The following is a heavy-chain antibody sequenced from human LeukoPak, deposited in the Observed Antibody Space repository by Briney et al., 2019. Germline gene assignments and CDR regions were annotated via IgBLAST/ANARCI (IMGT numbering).Heavy chain of an antibody. CDR1: GGSISSGGYY. V-gene: IGHV4-30-2*01. CDR2: IYHSGST. Sequence: SQTLSLTCTVSGGSISSGGYYWSWIRQPPGKGLEWIGYIYHSGSTYYNPSLKSRVTISVDRSKNQFSLKLSSVTAADTAVYYCARHVWASYGQTPHLFDYWGQGTLVTVSS. J-gene: IGHJ4*02. D-gene: IGHD5-18*01. CDR3: ARHVWASYGQTPHLFDY.